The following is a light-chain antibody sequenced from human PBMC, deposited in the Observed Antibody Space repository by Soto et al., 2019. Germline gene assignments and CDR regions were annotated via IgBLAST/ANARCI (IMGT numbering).Light chain of an antibody. J-gene: IGKJ1*01. V-gene: IGKV3-20*01. Sequence: IVLTQSAATLSLSPGEGATLSWGASQSVDSGYLAWYQQKNGQAPRLLIYGASSRATGIPDRFSGSGYGTDFNLTISRLETEDFAVYYCQQYGRSPRTFGQGTKVDI. CDR3: QQYGRSPRT. CDR2: GAS. CDR1: QSVDSGY.